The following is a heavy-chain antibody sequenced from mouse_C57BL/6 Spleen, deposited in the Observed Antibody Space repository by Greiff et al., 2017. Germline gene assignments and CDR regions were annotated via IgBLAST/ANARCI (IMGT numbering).Heavy chain of an antibody. CDR2: ISSGGSYT. CDR3: ARHGLGRDWDFDV. V-gene: IGHV5-6*01. CDR1: GFTFSSYG. D-gene: IGHD3-3*01. Sequence: EVKVVESGGDLVKPGGSLKLSCAASGFTFSSYGMSWVRQTPDKRLEWVATISSGGSYTYYPDSVKGRFTISRDNAKNTLYLQMSSLKSEDTAMYYCARHGLGRDWDFDVWGTGTTVTVSS. J-gene: IGHJ1*03.